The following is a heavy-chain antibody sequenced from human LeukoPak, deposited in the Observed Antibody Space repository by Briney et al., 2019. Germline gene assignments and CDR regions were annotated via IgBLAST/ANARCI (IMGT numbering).Heavy chain of an antibody. D-gene: IGHD3-3*01. CDR3: ARAGVDSSGYYYQGFDY. CDR1: GFTFSTYS. Sequence: NPGGSLRLSCAASGFTFSTYSMNWVRQAPGKGLEWVSSISSSSSYIYYADSVQGRFTISRDNAKNSLYLQVNSLTAEDAAVYYCARAGVDSSGYYYQGFDYWGQGTLVTVSS. CDR2: ISSSSSYI. V-gene: IGHV3-21*01. J-gene: IGHJ4*02.